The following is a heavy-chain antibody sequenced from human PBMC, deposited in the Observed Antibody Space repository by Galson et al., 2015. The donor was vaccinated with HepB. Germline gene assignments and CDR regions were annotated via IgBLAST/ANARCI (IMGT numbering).Heavy chain of an antibody. CDR2: IFYSGSA. CDR3: ARAVVVPVAKGSVRFDY. J-gene: IGHJ4*02. V-gene: IGHV4-31*03. Sequence: TLSLTCTVSGDSISSSGCYWSWIRHHPGKGLEWIGYIFYSGSAYYNPSLKSRVTISVDTSKNQFSLRLSSVTAADTAVYYCARAVVVPVAKGSVRFDYWGQGTLVTGSS. CDR1: GDSISSSGCY. D-gene: IGHD2-2*01.